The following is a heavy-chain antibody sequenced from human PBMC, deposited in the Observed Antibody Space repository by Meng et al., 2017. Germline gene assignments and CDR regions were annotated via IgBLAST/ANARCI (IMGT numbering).Heavy chain of an antibody. J-gene: IGHJ4*02. CDR1: GYTLTELS. V-gene: IGHV1-24*01. D-gene: IGHD1-26*01. CDR2: FDPEDDET. Sequence: ASVKVSCKVSGYTLTELSMHWVRQAPGKGLEWMGGFDPEDDETVYAQKFQGRVTMTEDTSIDTAYMELDSLRSEDTAVYYCATMWRLVGATGGDIPYYFDYWGQGTGVTVSS. CDR3: ATMWRLVGATGGDIPYYFDY.